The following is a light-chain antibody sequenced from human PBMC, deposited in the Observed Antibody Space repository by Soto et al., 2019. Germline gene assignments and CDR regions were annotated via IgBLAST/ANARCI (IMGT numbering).Light chain of an antibody. V-gene: IGKV3-11*01. CDR1: QSVSSY. CDR3: QQRSSWPLT. Sequence: EIVLTQSPATLSLSPGGRATLSCRASQSVSSYLAWYQHKPGQSPRLLIYGATNRATGVPARFSGSGSGTDFTLTISNLEPEDFAVYYCQQRSSWPLTFGGGTKVEI. J-gene: IGKJ4*01. CDR2: GAT.